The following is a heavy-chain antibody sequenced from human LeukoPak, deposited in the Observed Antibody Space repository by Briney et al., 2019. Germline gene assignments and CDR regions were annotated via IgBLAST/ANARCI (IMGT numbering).Heavy chain of an antibody. J-gene: IGHJ4*02. CDR3: ATQERIYDVLTAYYNPKYFFDH. CDR1: GGSISSYY. V-gene: IGHV4-59*08. D-gene: IGHD3-9*01. CDR2: IYYSGST. Sequence: KPSETLSLTCTVSGGSISSYYWSWIRQSPGKGLEWLGYIYYSGSTNYNPSLKSRVTISVDTSKNQFSLQLSSVTAADTAVYYCATQERIYDVLTAYYNPKYFFDHWSQGTLVTVSS.